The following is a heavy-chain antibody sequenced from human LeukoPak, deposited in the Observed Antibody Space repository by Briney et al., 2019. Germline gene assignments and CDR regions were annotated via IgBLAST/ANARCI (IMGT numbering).Heavy chain of an antibody. J-gene: IGHJ6*02. D-gene: IGHD1-14*01. CDR3: ARVSGPSNYYYYYGMDV. V-gene: IGHV3-11*06. CDR2: ISSSSSYT. Sequence: PGGSLRHSCAASGFTFSDYYMSWIRQAPGKGLEWVSSISSSSSYTNYADSVKGRFTISRDNAKNSLYLQMNSLRAEDTAVYYCARVSGPSNYYYYYGMDVWGQGTTVTVSS. CDR1: GFTFSDYY.